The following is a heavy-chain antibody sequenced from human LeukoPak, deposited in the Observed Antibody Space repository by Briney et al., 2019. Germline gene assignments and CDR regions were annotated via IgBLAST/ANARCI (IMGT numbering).Heavy chain of an antibody. Sequence: AGGSLRLSCAASGFTFSSYGMHWVRQAPGKGLEWVAVISYDGSNKYYANSVKGRFTISRDNSKNTLYLQMNSLRAEDTAVYYCAKSPIVVVTAIPYYFDYWGQGTLVTVSS. V-gene: IGHV3-30*18. D-gene: IGHD2-21*02. CDR3: AKSPIVVVTAIPYYFDY. CDR2: ISYDGSNK. CDR1: GFTFSSYG. J-gene: IGHJ4*02.